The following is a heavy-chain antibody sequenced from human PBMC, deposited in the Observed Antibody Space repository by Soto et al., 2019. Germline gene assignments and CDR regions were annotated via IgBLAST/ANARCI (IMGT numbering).Heavy chain of an antibody. Sequence: TGGSLRLSCAASGFTFNRYGMSWVRQAPGKGLEWVSAISASGDNTYYADSVKGRFTISRDSSNNTLYLQMNSLRADDTALYYCVKLRLELLYLDSWGLGALVTVSS. CDR1: GFTFNRYG. V-gene: IGHV3-23*01. J-gene: IGHJ4*02. CDR3: VKLRLELLYLDS. D-gene: IGHD1-7*01. CDR2: ISASGDNT.